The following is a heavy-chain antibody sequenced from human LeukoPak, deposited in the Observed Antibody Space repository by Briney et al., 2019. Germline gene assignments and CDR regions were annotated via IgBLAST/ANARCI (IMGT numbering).Heavy chain of an antibody. CDR1: GYTFTSYA. V-gene: IGHV7-4-1*02. D-gene: IGHD2-2*01. CDR3: ARDGITRYCSSTSCYGRYDAFDI. J-gene: IGHJ3*02. CDR2: INTNTGNP. Sequence: ASVKVSCKASGYTFTSYAMNWVRQAPGQGLEWMGWINTNTGNPTYAQGFTGRFVFSLDTSVSTAYLQISSLKAEDTAVYYCARDGITRYCSSTSCYGRYDAFDIWGQGTMVTVSS.